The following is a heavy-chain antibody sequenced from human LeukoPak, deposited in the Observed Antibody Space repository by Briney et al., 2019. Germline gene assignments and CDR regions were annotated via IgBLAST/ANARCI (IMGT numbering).Heavy chain of an antibody. V-gene: IGHV3-49*03. D-gene: IGHD3-9*01. CDR1: GFTFGDYA. J-gene: IGHJ4*02. Sequence: GGSLRLSCTASGFTFGDYAMSWFRQAPGKGLEWVGFIRSKAYGGTTEYAASVKGRFTISRDDSKSIAYLQTNSLKTEDTAVYYCTRGGGVLTGYYTPTGYWGQGTLVTVSS. CDR3: TRGGGVLTGYYTPTGY. CDR2: IRSKAYGGTT.